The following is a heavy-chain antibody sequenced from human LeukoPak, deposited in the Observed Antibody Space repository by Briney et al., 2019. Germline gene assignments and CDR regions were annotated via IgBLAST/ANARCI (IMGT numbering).Heavy chain of an antibody. D-gene: IGHD5-12*01. CDR1: GFTFDDYA. CDR2: ISWNSGSI. Sequence: GGSLRLSCAASGFTFDDYAMHWVRQAPGKGLEGVSGISWNSGSIGYADSVKGRFTISRDNAKNSLYLQMNSLRAEDTALYYCAKDSRRYSGYDFTYWGQGTLVTVSS. CDR3: AKDSRRYSGYDFTY. J-gene: IGHJ4*02. V-gene: IGHV3-9*01.